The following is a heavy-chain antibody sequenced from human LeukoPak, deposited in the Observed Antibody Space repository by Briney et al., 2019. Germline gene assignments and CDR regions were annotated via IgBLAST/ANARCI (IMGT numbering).Heavy chain of an antibody. V-gene: IGHV1-18*01. Sequence: ASVKVSCKASGYRFTNYGISWVRQAPGQELEWMGWISTYNGNTNYPENLQGRVTLTTDTSTSTVYMELRSLRSDDTAVYYCARDHSIYFYGSGSFADYWGQGNLVTVSS. CDR2: ISTYNGNT. CDR1: GYRFTNYG. D-gene: IGHD3-10*01. J-gene: IGHJ4*02. CDR3: ARDHSIYFYGSGSFADY.